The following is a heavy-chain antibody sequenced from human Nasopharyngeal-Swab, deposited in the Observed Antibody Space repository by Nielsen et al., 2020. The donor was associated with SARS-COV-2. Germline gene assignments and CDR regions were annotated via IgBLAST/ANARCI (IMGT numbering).Heavy chain of an antibody. V-gene: IGHV1-69*04. D-gene: IGHD3-3*01. CDR3: ARGYATIFGVVIIPYYYYGMDV. Sequence: SVKVSCKASGGTFSSYAISWVRQAPGQGLEWMGRIIPILGIANYAQKFQGRVTITADKSTSTAYMELSSLRSEDTAVYYCARGYATIFGVVIIPYYYYGMDVWDQGTTVTVSS. CDR2: IIPILGIA. CDR1: GGTFSSYA. J-gene: IGHJ6*02.